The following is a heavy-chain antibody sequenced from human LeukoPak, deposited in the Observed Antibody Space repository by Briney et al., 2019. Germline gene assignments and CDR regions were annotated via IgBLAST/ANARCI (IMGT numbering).Heavy chain of an antibody. Sequence: GGSLRLSCAASGFTFSGYGMHWVRQAPGKGLEWVAVISYDGSNKYYADSVKGRFTISRDNSKNTLYLQMNSLRAEDTAVYYCAKDGDYDFWSGYYNYWGQGTLVTVSS. CDR3: AKDGDYDFWSGYYNY. D-gene: IGHD3-3*01. CDR2: ISYDGSNK. V-gene: IGHV3-30*18. J-gene: IGHJ4*02. CDR1: GFTFSGYG.